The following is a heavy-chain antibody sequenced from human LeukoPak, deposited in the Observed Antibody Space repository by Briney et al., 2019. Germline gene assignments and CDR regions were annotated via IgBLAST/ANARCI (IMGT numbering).Heavy chain of an antibody. CDR1: GGTFSSYA. J-gene: IGHJ4*02. Sequence: ASVKVSCKASGGTFSSYAISWVRQAPGQGLEWMGGIIPIFGTANYAQKFQGRVTITTDESTSTAYMELSSLRSEDTAVYYCARDLCGASSGCMGPGQYNYWGQGALVTVSS. V-gene: IGHV1-69*05. CDR3: ARDLCGASSGCMGPGQYNY. D-gene: IGHD6-19*01. CDR2: IIPIFGTA.